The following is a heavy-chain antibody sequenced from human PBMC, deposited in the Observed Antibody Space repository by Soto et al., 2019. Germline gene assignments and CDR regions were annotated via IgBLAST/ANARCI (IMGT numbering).Heavy chain of an antibody. Sequence: EVQLLESGGGLVQPGGSLRLSCAASGFTFSSYAMSWVRQAPGKGLEWVSAISGSGGSTYYADSVKGRFISSRDNSKNTLYQQMNSLRAEDTAVYYCAKEGHNCNDGDIDYWGQGTLVTVSS. D-gene: IGHD1-20*01. CDR1: GFTFSSYA. CDR2: ISGSGGST. CDR3: AKEGHNCNDGDIDY. J-gene: IGHJ4*02. V-gene: IGHV3-23*01.